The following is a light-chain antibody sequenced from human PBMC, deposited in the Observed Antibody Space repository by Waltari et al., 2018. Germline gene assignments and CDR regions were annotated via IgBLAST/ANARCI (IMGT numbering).Light chain of an antibody. J-gene: IGLJ3*02. CDR1: NSDIGGHNY. CDR3: SSFTSSATWV. CDR2: GVS. V-gene: IGLV2-14*03. Sequence: QSALTQPASLSRSPRQSITISCTGTNSDIGGHNYVSWYQHHSGKAPKLMIFGVSDRPSGVSNRFSGSKSGNTASLTISELQADDEADYYCSSFTSSATWVFGGGTKLTVL.